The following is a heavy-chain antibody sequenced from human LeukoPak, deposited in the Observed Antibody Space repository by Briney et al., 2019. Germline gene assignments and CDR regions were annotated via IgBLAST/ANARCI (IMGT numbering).Heavy chain of an antibody. Sequence: KPSETLSLTCTVSGGSISGDYWSWLREPPGKGLGWIGYIHYSVSSYYNPSLKSRVTMSVDTSKNQLSPTLGSVTAADTAVYHCARGTVTTGYFDFWGQGTLVTVSS. J-gene: IGHJ4*02. CDR1: GGSISGDY. CDR2: IHYSVSS. D-gene: IGHD4-17*01. CDR3: ARGTVTTGYFDF. V-gene: IGHV4-59*01.